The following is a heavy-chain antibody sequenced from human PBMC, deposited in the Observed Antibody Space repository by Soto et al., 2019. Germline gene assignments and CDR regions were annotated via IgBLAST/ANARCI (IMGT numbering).Heavy chain of an antibody. CDR3: ARVWVDTAMVSEDYYGMDV. D-gene: IGHD5-18*01. CDR2: INPNSGGT. CDR1: GYTFTGYY. J-gene: IGHJ6*02. Sequence: SVKVSCKASGYTFTGYYMHWVRQAPGQGLEWMGWINPNSGGTNYAQKFQGRVTMTRDTSISTAYMELSRLRSDDTAVYYCARVWVDTAMVSEDYYGMDVWGQGTTVTSP. V-gene: IGHV1-2*02.